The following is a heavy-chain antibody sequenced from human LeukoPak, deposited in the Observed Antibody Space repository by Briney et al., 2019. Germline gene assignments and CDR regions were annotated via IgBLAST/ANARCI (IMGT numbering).Heavy chain of an antibody. CDR1: GGSISSSSYY. J-gene: IGHJ4*02. CDR3: ARGAKRGYSGYDLIDY. Sequence: SETLSLTCTVSGGSISSSSYYWGWMRQPPGKGLEWIGSIYYSGSTYYNPSLKSRVTISVDTSKNQFSLKLSSVTAADTAVYYCARGAKRGYSGYDLIDYWGQGTLVTVSS. V-gene: IGHV4-39*01. D-gene: IGHD5-12*01. CDR2: IYYSGST.